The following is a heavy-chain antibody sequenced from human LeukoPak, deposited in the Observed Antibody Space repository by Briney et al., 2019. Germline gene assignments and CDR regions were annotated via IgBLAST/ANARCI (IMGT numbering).Heavy chain of an antibody. J-gene: IGHJ5*02. V-gene: IGHV4-4*07. CDR2: IYSTGIT. Sequence: SETLSLTCTVSGGSIKSYYWNWIRQPAGKGLEWIGRIYSTGITNYNPSLKSRVTMSVGSSKNQFSLKLRSVTAADTAVYHCARDRDWNYWFDPWGRGIPVLVSS. D-gene: IGHD1-7*01. CDR1: GGSIKSYY. CDR3: ARDRDWNYWFDP.